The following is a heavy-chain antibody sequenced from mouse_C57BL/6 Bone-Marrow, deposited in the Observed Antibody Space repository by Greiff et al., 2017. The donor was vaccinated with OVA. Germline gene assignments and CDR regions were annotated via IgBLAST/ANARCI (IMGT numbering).Heavy chain of an antibody. CDR1: GYAFSSSW. Sequence: VQLQQSGPELVKPGASVKISCKASGYAFSSSWMNWVKQRPGKGLEWIGRIYPGDGDTNYNGKFKGKATLTADKSSSTAYMQLSSLTSEDSAVYFCARGEIYYGNYVGWGQGTTLTVSS. J-gene: IGHJ2*01. D-gene: IGHD2-1*01. CDR2: IYPGDGDT. CDR3: ARGEIYYGNYVG. V-gene: IGHV1-82*01.